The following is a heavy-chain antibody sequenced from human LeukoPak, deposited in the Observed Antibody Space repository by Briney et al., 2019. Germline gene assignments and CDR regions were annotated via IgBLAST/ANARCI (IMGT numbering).Heavy chain of an antibody. Sequence: ASVKVSCKASGYTFTGYYIQWVRQAPGRGLEWMGWINPNNGATGYAQKFQGRVSMTRDTSISTSYMELTSLTYDDTAVYYCARDWSGGPVAGTWGQGTQVTVSS. V-gene: IGHV1-2*02. CDR2: INPNNGAT. CDR1: GYTFTGYY. CDR3: ARDWSGGPVAGT. D-gene: IGHD6-19*01. J-gene: IGHJ4*02.